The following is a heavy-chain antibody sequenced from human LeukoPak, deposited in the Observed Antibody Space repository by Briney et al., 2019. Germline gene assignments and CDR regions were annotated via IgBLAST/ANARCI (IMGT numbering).Heavy chain of an antibody. D-gene: IGHD1-14*01. J-gene: IGHJ6*02. CDR2: MNPNSGNT. CDR3: ARVKTRNVLHYYYGMDV. CDR1: GYTFTSYD. Sequence: GASVKVSCKASGYTFTSYDINWVRQATGQGLEWMGWMNPNSGNTGYAQKFQGRVTMTRNTSISTAYMELSSLRSEATAVYYCARVKTRNVLHYYYGMDVWGQGATVTVS. V-gene: IGHV1-8*01.